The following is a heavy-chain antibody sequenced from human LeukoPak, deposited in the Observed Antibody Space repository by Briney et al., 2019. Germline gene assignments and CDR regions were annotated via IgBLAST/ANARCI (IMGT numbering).Heavy chain of an antibody. Sequence: GASVKVSCKASGNSNSNYAVSWVRQAPGQGFEWMGGIIPIFGTADYAQKFQGRVTITADQSTSTTYMALSSLKSEDTATYYCTTRACHAGGCSSSFYYYYGLHFWGQGTTVSVSS. CDR1: GNSNSNYA. CDR2: IIPIFGTA. D-gene: IGHD3-16*01. V-gene: IGHV1-69*13. CDR3: TTRACHAGGCSSSFYYYYGLHF. J-gene: IGHJ6*02.